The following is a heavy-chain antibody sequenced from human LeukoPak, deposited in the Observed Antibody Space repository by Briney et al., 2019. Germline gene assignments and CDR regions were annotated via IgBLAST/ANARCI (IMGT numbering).Heavy chain of an antibody. D-gene: IGHD5-18*01. CDR2: ISSSSSYI. V-gene: IGHV3-21*01. CDR3: ASLVDTAMNYYYYYYMDV. CDR1: GFSFSSYS. J-gene: IGHJ6*03. Sequence: GGSLRLSCAASGFSFSSYSMNWVRQAPGKGLEWVSAISSSSSYIYYADSVKGRFTISRDNAKNSLYLQMNSLRAEDTAVYYCASLVDTAMNYYYYYYMDVWGKGTTVTVSS.